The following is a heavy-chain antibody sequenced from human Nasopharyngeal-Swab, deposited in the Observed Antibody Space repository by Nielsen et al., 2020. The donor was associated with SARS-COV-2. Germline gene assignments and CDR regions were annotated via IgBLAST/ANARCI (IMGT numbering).Heavy chain of an antibody. CDR3: ARDKLGGGLGYYYGMDV. V-gene: IGHV3-21*01. CDR2: ISSSSSYI. Sequence: GESLKISCAASGFTFSSYSMNWVRQAPGKGLEWVSSISSSSSYIYYADSVKGRFTISRDNAKNSLYLQMNSLRAEDTAVYYCARDKLGGGLGYYYGMDVWDQGTTVTVSS. J-gene: IGHJ6*02. CDR1: GFTFSSYS. D-gene: IGHD1-26*01.